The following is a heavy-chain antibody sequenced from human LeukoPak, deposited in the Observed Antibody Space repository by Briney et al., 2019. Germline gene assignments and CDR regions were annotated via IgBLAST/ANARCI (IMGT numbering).Heavy chain of an antibody. CDR1: GGSITSSSYY. CDR3: AKQQLVRCFDY. V-gene: IGHV4-39*01. CDR2: IFYSGST. D-gene: IGHD6-13*01. J-gene: IGHJ4*02. Sequence: SETLSLTCTVSGGSITSSSYYWGWIRQPPGKGVEWIGSIFYSGSTYYNPSLKRRVTISVDTSKTQFSLKLSSVTAADTAVYYCAKQQLVRCFDYWGQGTLVTVSS.